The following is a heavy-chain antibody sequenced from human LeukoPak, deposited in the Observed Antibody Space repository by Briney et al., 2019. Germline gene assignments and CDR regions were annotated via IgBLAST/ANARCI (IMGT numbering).Heavy chain of an antibody. Sequence: SVKVSCKASGGTFSSYAISWVRQAPGQGLEWMGGIIPIFGTANYAQKFQGRVTITADESTSTAYMELSSLRSEDTAVYYCARDGWEYQLLYPPQFDYLGQGTLVTVSS. CDR2: IIPIFGTA. V-gene: IGHV1-69*13. J-gene: IGHJ4*02. CDR1: GGTFSSYA. D-gene: IGHD2-2*02. CDR3: ARDGWEYQLLYPPQFDY.